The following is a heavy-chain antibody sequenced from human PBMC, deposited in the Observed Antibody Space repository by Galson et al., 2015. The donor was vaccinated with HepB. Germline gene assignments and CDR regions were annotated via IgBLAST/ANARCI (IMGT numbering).Heavy chain of an antibody. J-gene: IGHJ6*02. D-gene: IGHD2-21*02. Sequence: CAISGDSVSTKSAVWIWIRQSPSRGLEWLGRTYYRSKWYNDYVVSMKSRITINPDTSKNQLSLQLNSVTPEDTAVYFCARGLETAGKAMDVWGQGTTVTVSS. V-gene: IGHV6-1*01. CDR2: TYYRSKWYN. CDR3: ARGLETAGKAMDV. CDR1: GDSVSTKSAV.